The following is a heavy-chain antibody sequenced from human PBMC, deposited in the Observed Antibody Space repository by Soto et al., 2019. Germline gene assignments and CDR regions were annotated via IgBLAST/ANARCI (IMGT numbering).Heavy chain of an antibody. Sequence: SETLSLTCTVSGGSISSYYWSWIRQPPGKGLEWIGYIYYSGSTNYNPSLKSRVTISVDTSKNQFSLKLSSVTAADTAVYYCARLRYSSGSHYFDYWGQGTLVTVSS. J-gene: IGHJ4*02. D-gene: IGHD3-22*01. V-gene: IGHV4-59*08. CDR2: IYYSGST. CDR3: ARLRYSSGSHYFDY. CDR1: GGSISSYY.